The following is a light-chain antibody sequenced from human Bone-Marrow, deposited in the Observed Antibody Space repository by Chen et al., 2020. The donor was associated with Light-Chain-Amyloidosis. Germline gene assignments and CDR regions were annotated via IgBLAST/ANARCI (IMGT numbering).Light chain of an antibody. J-gene: IGLJ1*01. CDR3: SSYTITNALV. Sequence: QSALTQPASVSGSPGQSITISCTGTSSDVGGDNHVSWYQQHPDKAPKLMVYEVTNRPSWVPARVSGSKSARTASRAISGLQTEDEADYFCSSYTITNALVFGSGTRVTVL. CDR2: EVT. CDR1: SSDVGGDNH. V-gene: IGLV2-14*01.